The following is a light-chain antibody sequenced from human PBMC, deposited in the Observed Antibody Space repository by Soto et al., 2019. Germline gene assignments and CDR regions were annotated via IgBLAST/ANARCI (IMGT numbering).Light chain of an antibody. V-gene: IGLV2-14*01. CDR1: SSDVGGYNY. CDR3: SSYTSSSTRV. J-gene: IGLJ1*01. CDR2: EVS. Sequence: QSALTQPASVSGSPGQSITISCTGTSSDVGGYNYVSWYQQHPGKAPKLMIYEVSNRPSGVSNRFSGSKSGNTASLTISGLQAEDEGDYYCSSYTSSSTRVFGTGTKSPS.